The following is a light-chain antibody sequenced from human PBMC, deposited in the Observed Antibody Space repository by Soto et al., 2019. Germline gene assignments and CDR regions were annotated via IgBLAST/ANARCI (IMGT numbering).Light chain of an antibody. CDR2: GAS. Sequence: EHVSTQSPGTLSLSPGERATLSCRASQSVASRNLAWYQQKSGQAPRLLIYGASSRAIHTPDRFSGSGSGTDFTLTISGLEPEDFAVYYCQQYDSSPRTFGQGTKVDIK. J-gene: IGKJ1*01. CDR3: QQYDSSPRT. V-gene: IGKV3-20*01. CDR1: QSVASRN.